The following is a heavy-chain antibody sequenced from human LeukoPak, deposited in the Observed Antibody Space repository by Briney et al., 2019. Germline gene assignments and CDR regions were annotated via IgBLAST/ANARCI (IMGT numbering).Heavy chain of an antibody. CDR2: INHSGST. D-gene: IGHD5-12*01. V-gene: IGHV4-34*01. Sequence: SETLSLTCAVYGGSFSGYYWSWIRQPPGKGLEWIGEINHSGSTNYNPSLTSRVTISVDTSKNQFSLKLSSVTAADTAVYYCARGRRRGYSGDGADCFDYWGQGTLVTVSS. J-gene: IGHJ4*02. CDR1: GGSFSGYY. CDR3: ARGRRRGYSGDGADCFDY.